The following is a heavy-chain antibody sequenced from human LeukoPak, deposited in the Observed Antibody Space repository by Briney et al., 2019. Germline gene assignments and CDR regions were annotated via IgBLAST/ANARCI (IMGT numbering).Heavy chain of an antibody. CDR3: ARFASMVRGVRAFDY. CDR2: IWYDGSNK. CDR1: GFTFSSYG. Sequence: PGGSLRLSCAASGFTFSSYGMHWVRQAPGKGLEWVAVIWYDGSNKYYADSVKGRFTISRDNSKNTLYLQMNSLRAKDTAVYYCARFASMVRGVRAFDYWGQGTLVTVSS. D-gene: IGHD3-10*01. J-gene: IGHJ4*02. V-gene: IGHV3-33*01.